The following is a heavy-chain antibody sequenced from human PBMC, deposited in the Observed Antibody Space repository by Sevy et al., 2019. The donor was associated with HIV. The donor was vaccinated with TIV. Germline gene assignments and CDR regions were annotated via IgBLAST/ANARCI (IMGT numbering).Heavy chain of an antibody. CDR1: GFTFSSYW. Sequence: GGSLRLSCAASGFTFSSYWMHWVRQAPGKGLVWVSRINSDGSSTSYADSVKGRFTISRDNSENTLFLQINSLRTEDTAVYYCAKGRQQWPTDYWGQGTLVTVSS. D-gene: IGHD6-19*01. CDR3: AKGRQQWPTDY. V-gene: IGHV3-74*01. CDR2: INSDGSST. J-gene: IGHJ4*02.